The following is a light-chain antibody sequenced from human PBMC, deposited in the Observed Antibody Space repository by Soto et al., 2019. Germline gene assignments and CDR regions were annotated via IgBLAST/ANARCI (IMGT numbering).Light chain of an antibody. CDR3: AAWDDSLNGWV. J-gene: IGLJ3*02. CDR2: SNN. Sequence: QPVLSQPPSASGAPGQRVTISCSGSSSNIGSNIVNWYQQLPGTAPKLLIHSNNQRPSGVPDRFSGSKSGTSASLAISGLQSEDEADYYCAAWDDSLNGWVFGGGTKLTVL. V-gene: IGLV1-44*01. CDR1: SSNIGSNI.